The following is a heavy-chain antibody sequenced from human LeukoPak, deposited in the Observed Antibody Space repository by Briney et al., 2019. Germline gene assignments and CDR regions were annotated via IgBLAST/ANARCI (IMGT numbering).Heavy chain of an antibody. V-gene: IGHV4-59*01. CDR2: IYCSGST. CDR3: ARDPPEAGY. Sequence: SETLSLTCTVSGGSISSYYWSWIRQPPGKGLEWIGYIYCSGSTNYNPSLKSRVTISVDTSKNQFSLKLSSVTAADTAVYYCARDPPEAGYWGQGTLVTASS. CDR1: GGSISSYY. J-gene: IGHJ4*02.